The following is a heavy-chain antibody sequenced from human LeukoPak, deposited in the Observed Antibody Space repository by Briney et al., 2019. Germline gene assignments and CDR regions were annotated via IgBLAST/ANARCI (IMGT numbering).Heavy chain of an antibody. D-gene: IGHD4-11*01. V-gene: IGHV3-9*01. CDR2: ISWNSGSI. CDR3: AKALGDYSNYLYYFDY. J-gene: IGHJ4*02. Sequence: GGSLRLSCAASGFTFDDYAMHWARQAPGKGLEWVSGISWNSGSIGYADSVKGRFTISRDNAKNSLYLQMNSLRAEDTALYYCAKALGDYSNYLYYFDYWGQGTLVTVSS. CDR1: GFTFDDYA.